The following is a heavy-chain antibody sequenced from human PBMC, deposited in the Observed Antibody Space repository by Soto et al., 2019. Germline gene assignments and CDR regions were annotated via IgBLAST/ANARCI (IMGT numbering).Heavy chain of an antibody. J-gene: IGHJ4*02. CDR1: GDTFSFYS. Sequence: QAQFLQSGAEVKRPGSSVKVSCKASGDTFSFYSINWVRQAPGLGLEWMGRVNPILSMSNHSQRFQGRVTMTADKSTSTAYMELSGLRSEDTAMYYCATSYGSGYRAFDYWGQGALGTVAS. D-gene: IGHD3-10*01. CDR3: ATSYGSGYRAFDY. V-gene: IGHV1-69*04. CDR2: VNPILSMS.